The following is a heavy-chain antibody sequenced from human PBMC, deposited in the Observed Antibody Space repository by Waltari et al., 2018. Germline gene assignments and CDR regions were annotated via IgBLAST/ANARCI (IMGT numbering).Heavy chain of an antibody. Sequence: EVQLVESGGRLLQPGRSLRLACATSGFSFSEYGISWFRHVPGKGLEWVGFLRSEAYGGTPEYAASVRGRFTISRDDSKGLAYLQMNNLRTEDTAVYYCNGRDDYNGGHWGQGTLVTVSS. CDR3: NGRDDYNGGH. CDR1: GFSFSEYG. J-gene: IGHJ4*02. CDR2: LRSEAYGGTP. D-gene: IGHD4-4*01. V-gene: IGHV3-49*03.